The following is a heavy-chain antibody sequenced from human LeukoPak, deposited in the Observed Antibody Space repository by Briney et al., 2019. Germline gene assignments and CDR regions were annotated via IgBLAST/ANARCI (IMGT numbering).Heavy chain of an antibody. CDR2: IYSGGST. D-gene: IGHD6-19*01. J-gene: IGHJ4*02. V-gene: IGHV3-53*01. Sequence: GGSLRLSCAASGFTFSSYAMSWVRQAPGKGLEWVSVIYSGGSTYYADSVKGRFTISRDNSKNTLYLQMNSLRAEGTAVYYCARDSGYSSGWDAPRFDYWGQGTLVTVSS. CDR3: ARDSGYSSGWDAPRFDY. CDR1: GFTFSSYA.